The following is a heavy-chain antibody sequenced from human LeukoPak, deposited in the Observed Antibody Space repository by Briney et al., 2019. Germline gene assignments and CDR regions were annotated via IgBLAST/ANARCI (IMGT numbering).Heavy chain of an antibody. CDR2: IRSKAYGGTT. J-gene: IGHJ3*02. CDR3: TRDRGISSSWRDAFDI. Sequence: GGSLRLSCTASGFTFGDYAMSWFRQAPGKGLEWVGFIRSKAYGGTTEYAASVKGRFTISRDDSKSIAYLQMNSLKTEDTAVYYCTRDRGISSSWRDAFDIWGQGTMVTVSS. V-gene: IGHV3-49*03. CDR1: GFTFGDYA. D-gene: IGHD6-13*01.